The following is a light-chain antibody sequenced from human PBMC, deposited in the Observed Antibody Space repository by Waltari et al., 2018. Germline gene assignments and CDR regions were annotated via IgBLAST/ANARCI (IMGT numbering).Light chain of an antibody. Sequence: DIQMTQSPSTQSASVGDRVTIHGRASQSISSGLAWYQQKPGKAPKLLIYKASSLESGVPSRFSGSGSGTEFTLTISSLQPDDFATYYCQQYNSSPMYTFGQGTKLEIK. CDR1: QSISSG. J-gene: IGKJ2*01. CDR2: KAS. V-gene: IGKV1-5*03. CDR3: QQYNSSPMYT.